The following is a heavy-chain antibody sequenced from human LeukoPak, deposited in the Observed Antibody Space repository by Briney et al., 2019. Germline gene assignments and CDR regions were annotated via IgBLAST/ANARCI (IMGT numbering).Heavy chain of an antibody. CDR2: INPNSGGT. CDR1: GYTFTGYY. J-gene: IGHJ6*04. V-gene: IGHV1-2*04. Sequence: ASVKVSCKAPGYTFTGYYMHWVRQAPGQGLEWMGWINPNSGGTNYAQKFQGWVTMTRDTSISTAYMELSRLRSDDTAVYYCARGASSGWKTNYYGMDVWGKGTTVTVSS. CDR3: ARGASSGWKTNYYGMDV. D-gene: IGHD6-19*01.